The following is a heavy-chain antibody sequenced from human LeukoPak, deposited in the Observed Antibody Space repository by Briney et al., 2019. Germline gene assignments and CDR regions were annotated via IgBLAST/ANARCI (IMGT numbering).Heavy chain of an antibody. Sequence: GGPLRLSCAASGFTFSSYWMSWVRQAPGKGLEWVANIKQDGSEKYYVDSVKGRFTISRDDAKNSLYLQMNSLRAEDTAVYYCAREGNYYDSSEGFDPWGQGTLVTVSS. CDR1: GFTFSSYW. J-gene: IGHJ5*02. V-gene: IGHV3-7*01. CDR3: AREGNYYDSSEGFDP. D-gene: IGHD3-22*01. CDR2: IKQDGSEK.